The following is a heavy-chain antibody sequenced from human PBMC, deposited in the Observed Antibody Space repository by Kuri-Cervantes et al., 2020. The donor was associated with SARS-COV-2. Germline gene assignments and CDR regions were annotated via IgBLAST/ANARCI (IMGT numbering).Heavy chain of an antibody. D-gene: IGHD3-3*01. CDR1: GFTFSSYA. Sequence: GESLKISCAASGFTFSSYAMHWVRQAPGKGLEWVAVISYDGSNKYYADSVKGRFTISRDNSKNTLYLQMNSLRAEDTAVYYCAKSPFGVVIINWFDPWGQGTLVTVSS. J-gene: IGHJ5*02. CDR2: ISYDGSNK. CDR3: AKSPFGVVIINWFDP. V-gene: IGHV3-30-3*02.